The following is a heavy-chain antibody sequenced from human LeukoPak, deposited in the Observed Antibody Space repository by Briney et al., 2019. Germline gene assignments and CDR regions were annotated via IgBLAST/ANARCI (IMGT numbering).Heavy chain of an antibody. CDR1: GYSFTNYW. V-gene: IGHV5-51*01. D-gene: IGHD1/OR15-1a*01. CDR3: ARVNMNGFDV. J-gene: IGHJ3*01. Sequence: GESLKISCKGSGYSFTNYWIGWARQMPGKGLEWMGITHPGDSDTRYSPSFQGQVTISVDKSISTAYLQWSSLKASDTAVYYCARVNMNGFDVWGQGTMVTVSS. CDR2: THPGDSDT.